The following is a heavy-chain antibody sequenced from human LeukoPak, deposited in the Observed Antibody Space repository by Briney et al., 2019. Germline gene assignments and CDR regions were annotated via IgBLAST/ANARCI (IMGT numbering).Heavy chain of an antibody. CDR1: GLTLSSYA. V-gene: IGHV3-23*01. CDR2: ISARSGET. J-gene: IGHJ4*02. D-gene: IGHD6-13*01. Sequence: GGPLTLPCGASGLTLSSYAVRWVRPAPGEGPEGVSGISARSGETYYAESVKSRFTVSRDNSKNTLYLQMNSLRAEDTAVYYCAKHEIPDDSGSWYGYWGQGTLVTVSS. CDR3: AKHEIPDDSGSWYGY.